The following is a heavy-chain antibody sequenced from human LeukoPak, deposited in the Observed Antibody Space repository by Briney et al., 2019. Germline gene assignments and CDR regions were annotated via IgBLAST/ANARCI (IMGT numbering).Heavy chain of an antibody. CDR3: ARGDRLPGYSAPVGDY. CDR1: GYSFVSYY. J-gene: IGHJ4*02. V-gene: IGHV1-46*01. Sequence: ASVKVSCKAAGYSFVSYYMHWVRQAPGQELEWMAIINPSGGGTTYAQKFQGRVTVTMDTSTRTVYMDLSSLRSDDTAVYYCARGDRLPGYSAPVGDYWGQGTLVTVSS. CDR2: INPSGGGT. D-gene: IGHD3-9*01.